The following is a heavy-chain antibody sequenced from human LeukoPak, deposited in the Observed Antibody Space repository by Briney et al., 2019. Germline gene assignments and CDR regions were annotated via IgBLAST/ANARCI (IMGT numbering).Heavy chain of an antibody. V-gene: IGHV1-69*13. D-gene: IGHD6-13*01. CDR1: GGTFSSYA. J-gene: IGHJ4*02. Sequence: ASVKVSCKASGGTFSSYAISWVRQAPGQGLEWMGGIIPIFGTANYAQKFQGRVTITADESTSTAYMELSRLRSDDTAVYYCAREVKQLVEAFDYWGQGTLVTVSS. CDR3: AREVKQLVEAFDY. CDR2: IIPIFGTA.